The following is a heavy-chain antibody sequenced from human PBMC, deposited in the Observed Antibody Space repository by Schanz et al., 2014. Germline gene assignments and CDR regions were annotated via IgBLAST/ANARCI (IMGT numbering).Heavy chain of an antibody. CDR2: MSWNAGSL. CDR1: GFRFDDYA. Sequence: EVQLVESGGGLVQPGRSLRLSCVASGFRFDDYAMHWVRQAPGKGLEWVSGMSWNAGSLGYGDSVKGRFTISRDNAKNTVNLQMNSLRAEDTAVYYCARSGSSNWYFFDYWGQGTLVTVSS. CDR3: ARSGSSNWYFFDY. V-gene: IGHV3-9*01. J-gene: IGHJ4*02. D-gene: IGHD6-13*01.